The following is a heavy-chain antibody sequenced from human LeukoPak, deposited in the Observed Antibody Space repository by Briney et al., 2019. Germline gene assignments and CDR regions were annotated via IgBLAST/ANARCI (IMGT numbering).Heavy chain of an antibody. CDR3: ARASHARYYYDSSGFGDFDY. Sequence: ASVKVSCKASGYTFTSYYMHWVRQAPGQGLEWMGIINPSGGSTSYAQKFQGRVTMTRDTSTSTVYMELSRLRSDDTAVYYCARASHARYYYDSSGFGDFDYWGQGTLVTVSS. J-gene: IGHJ4*02. V-gene: IGHV1-46*01. D-gene: IGHD3-22*01. CDR1: GYTFTSYY. CDR2: INPSGGST.